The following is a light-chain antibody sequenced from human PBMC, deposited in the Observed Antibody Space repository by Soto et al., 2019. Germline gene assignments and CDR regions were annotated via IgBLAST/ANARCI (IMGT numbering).Light chain of an antibody. CDR2: GES. V-gene: IGKV3-15*01. CDR3: QQYNNWPRT. Sequence: EIVMTQSPATLSLSPGESATLSCRASQSVSSNLAWYQQKTGQAPRLLIYGESTRATGIPARFSGSGSGTELNLTISRLQSEDFAVYYCQQYNNWPRTCGQGTKVDIK. J-gene: IGKJ1*01. CDR1: QSVSSN.